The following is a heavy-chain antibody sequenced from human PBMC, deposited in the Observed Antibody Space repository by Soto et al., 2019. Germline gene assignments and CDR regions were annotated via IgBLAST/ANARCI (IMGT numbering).Heavy chain of an antibody. CDR3: ARRVVVSETFDY. CDR2: SYYTGST. Sequence: PSETLSLTCTVSGGSISSDSYYWSWIRQPPGKGLEWIGYSYYTGSTKYNPSLKSRVTISVDTSKNQFSLKLSSVTAADTAVYYCARRVVVSETFDYWGQGTLVTVSS. V-gene: IGHV4-61*01. D-gene: IGHD2-2*01. J-gene: IGHJ4*02. CDR1: GGSISSDSYY.